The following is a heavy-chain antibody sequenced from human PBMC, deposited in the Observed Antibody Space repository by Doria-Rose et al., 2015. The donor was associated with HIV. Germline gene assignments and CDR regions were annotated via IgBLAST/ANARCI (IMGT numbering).Heavy chain of an antibody. CDR1: GVSLSSPGMG. Sequence: SGPVLVKPTETLTLTCTVSGVSLSSPGMGVSWIRQPPGKALEWPANIFSDDERSYTTSLKSRLTISRGTSKSQVVLTMTDRDPVDTATYYCARIKSSRWYHKYYFDFWGQGTLVIVSA. D-gene: IGHD6-13*01. CDR3: ARIKSSRWYHKYYFDF. J-gene: IGHJ4*02. V-gene: IGHV2-26*01. CDR2: IFSDDER.